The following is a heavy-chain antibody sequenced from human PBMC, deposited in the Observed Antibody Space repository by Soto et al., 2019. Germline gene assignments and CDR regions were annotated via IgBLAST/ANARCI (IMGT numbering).Heavy chain of an antibody. CDR1: GFTFSVYW. CDR3: ARAPYSNAWYRFDL. J-gene: IGHJ4*02. V-gene: IGHV3-7*03. Sequence: GGSLRLSCEASGFTFSVYWMSWVRQAPGKGLEWVADIKHDGSVQYYVDSVKGRLTISRDNAKKQLYLQMNGLRAEDTALYYCARAPYSNAWYRFDLWGQGTLVTVSS. CDR2: IKHDGSVQ. D-gene: IGHD4-4*01.